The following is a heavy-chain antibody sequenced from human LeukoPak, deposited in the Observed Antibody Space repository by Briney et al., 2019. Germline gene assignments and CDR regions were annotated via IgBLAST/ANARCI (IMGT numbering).Heavy chain of an antibody. CDR1: GGSISSYY. CDR3: AKGGPEASAGLSWFDP. CDR2: SYYSGNA. V-gene: IGHV4-59*01. D-gene: IGHD1-14*01. J-gene: IGHJ5*02. Sequence: PSETLSLTCTVSGGSISSYYWYWMRQPPGKGLELIAYSYYSGNANYNPSLESRVTISVDTSMNQFSLKLTSVTAADTAVYYCAKGGPEASAGLSWFDPWGQGTLVTVSS.